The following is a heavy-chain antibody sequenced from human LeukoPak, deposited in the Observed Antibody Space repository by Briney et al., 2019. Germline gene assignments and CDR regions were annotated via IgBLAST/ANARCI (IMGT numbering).Heavy chain of an antibody. CDR2: ISGSGGST. Sequence: PGGSLRLSCAASGFTSSSYAMSWVRQAPGKGLEWVSAISGSGGSTYYADSVKGRFTISRDNSKNTLYLQMNSLRAEDTAVYYCAKGSGYYPEYFQHWGQGTLVTVSS. J-gene: IGHJ1*01. V-gene: IGHV3-23*01. D-gene: IGHD3-22*01. CDR3: AKGSGYYPEYFQH. CDR1: GFTSSSYA.